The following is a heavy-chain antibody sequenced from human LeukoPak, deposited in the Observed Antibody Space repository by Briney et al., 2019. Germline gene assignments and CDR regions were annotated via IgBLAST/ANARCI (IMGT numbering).Heavy chain of an antibody. CDR3: ARDGAINAFDI. CDR1: GFTFSSYA. J-gene: IGHJ3*02. V-gene: IGHV3-30*04. D-gene: IGHD2-2*02. Sequence: PGGSLRLSCAASGFTFSSYAMHWVRQAPGKGLEWVAVISYDGSNKYYADSVKGRFTISRDNSKNTLYLQMNSLRAEDKAVYYCARDGAINAFDIWGQGTMVTVSS. CDR2: ISYDGSNK.